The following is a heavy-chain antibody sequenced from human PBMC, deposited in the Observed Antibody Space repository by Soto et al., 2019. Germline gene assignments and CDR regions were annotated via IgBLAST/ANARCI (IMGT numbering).Heavy chain of an antibody. D-gene: IGHD3-10*01. Sequence: ASGKGSCNASGYTFTSYGISWVRQAPGQGLEWMGWISAYNGNTNYAQKLQGRVTMTTDTSTSTAYMELRSLRSDDTAVYYCARDYYGSGRGMDVRGQGTTVPVS. V-gene: IGHV1-18*01. CDR3: ARDYYGSGRGMDV. CDR1: GYTFTSYG. J-gene: IGHJ6*02. CDR2: ISAYNGNT.